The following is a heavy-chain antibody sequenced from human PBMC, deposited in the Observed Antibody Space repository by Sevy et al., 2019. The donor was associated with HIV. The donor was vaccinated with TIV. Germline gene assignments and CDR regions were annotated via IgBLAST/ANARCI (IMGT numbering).Heavy chain of an antibody. CDR1: GFTFGDYA. CDR2: IRSKAYGGTT. J-gene: IGHJ4*02. CDR3: TRGGRGIPYCSGGSCYSGY. Sequence: GGSLRLSCTASGFTFGDYAMSWFRQAPGKGLEWVGFIRSKAYGGTTEYAASVKGRFTISRDDSKSIAYLKMNSLKTEDTAVYYCTRGGRGIPYCSGGSCYSGYWGQGTRVTVS. V-gene: IGHV3-49*03. D-gene: IGHD2-15*01.